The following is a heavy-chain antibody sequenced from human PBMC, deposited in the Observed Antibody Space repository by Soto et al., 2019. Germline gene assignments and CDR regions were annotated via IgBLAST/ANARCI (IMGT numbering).Heavy chain of an antibody. V-gene: IGHV3-74*01. D-gene: IGHD1-26*01. Sequence: EVQLVESGGGLVQPGGSLRLSCAASGFTFSSYWMHWVRQAPGKGLVWVSRINSDGSSTSYADSVKGRFTISRDNAKNTLYLQMNSLSAEDTAGYYCARGGSLNWYFDLWGRGTLVTVSS. J-gene: IGHJ2*01. CDR3: ARGGSLNWYFDL. CDR1: GFTFSSYW. CDR2: INSDGSST.